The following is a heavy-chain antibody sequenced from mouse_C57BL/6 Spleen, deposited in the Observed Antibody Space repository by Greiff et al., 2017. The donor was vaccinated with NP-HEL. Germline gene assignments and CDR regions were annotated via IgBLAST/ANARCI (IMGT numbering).Heavy chain of an antibody. V-gene: IGHV1-4*01. CDR1: GYTFTSYT. CDR3: ARKSTSASY. J-gene: IGHJ2*01. CDR2: INPSSGYT. D-gene: IGHD3-1*01. Sequence: QVQLQQSGAELVKPGASVKMSCKASGYTFTSYTMHWVKQRPGQGLEWIGYINPSSGYTKYNQKFKDKATLTADKSSSKAYMQLSSLTSEDSAFYYCARKSTSASYGVQGTTLTVSS.